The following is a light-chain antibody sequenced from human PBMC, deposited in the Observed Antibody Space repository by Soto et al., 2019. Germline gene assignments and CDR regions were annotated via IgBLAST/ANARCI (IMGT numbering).Light chain of an antibody. Sequence: EIVMTQSPATLSVSPGERATLSCRASQSVRNNLAWYQQKPGQAPRLLIHGTSTRATGIPARFSGSGSGTEFTLTISSLQSEDFAVYYCQQYDYWPRTFGQGTKVDIK. V-gene: IGKV3-15*01. CDR1: QSVRNN. CDR3: QQYDYWPRT. J-gene: IGKJ1*01. CDR2: GTS.